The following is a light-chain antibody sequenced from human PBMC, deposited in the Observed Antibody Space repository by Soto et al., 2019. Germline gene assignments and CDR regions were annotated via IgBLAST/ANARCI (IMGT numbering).Light chain of an antibody. J-gene: IGKJ5*01. Sequence: DIVMTQSPDSLAVSLGERATINCKSSQSVFYSSSNKNYLAWYQQKPGQPPKLLIHWASTQEDGVPDRFGGRGSGTDFTITISSLQADDVAVYYCQQYYSSPITFGQGTRLEIK. CDR1: QSVFYSSSNKNY. CDR3: QQYYSSPIT. V-gene: IGKV4-1*01. CDR2: WAS.